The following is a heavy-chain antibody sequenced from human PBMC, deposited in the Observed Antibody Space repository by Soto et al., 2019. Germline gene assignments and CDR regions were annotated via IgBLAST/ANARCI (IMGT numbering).Heavy chain of an antibody. V-gene: IGHV4-59*01. Sequence: QVQLQESGPGLVKPSETLSLTCTVSGGSISTYYWSWVRQPPGKGLEWIGYVYYSGSTNYNPSLKSRVAIAVDSSKNQFSLKLTSVTAADTAMYYCARGGRSAYSYDMGVWGQGTTVTVSS. CDR2: VYYSGST. CDR1: GGSISTYY. J-gene: IGHJ6*02. CDR3: ARGGRSAYSYDMGV.